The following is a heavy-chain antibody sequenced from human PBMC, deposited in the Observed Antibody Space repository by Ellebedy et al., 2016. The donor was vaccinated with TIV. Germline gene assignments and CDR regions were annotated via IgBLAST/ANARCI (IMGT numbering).Heavy chain of an antibody. CDR1: GFTFSSYA. Sequence: GGSLRLSXAASGFTFSSYAMSWVRQAPGKGLEWVSAISGSGGSTYYADSVKGRFTISRDNSKNTLYLQMNSLRAEDTAVYYCAKALVEHGGNPPPDYWGQGTLVTVSS. J-gene: IGHJ4*02. V-gene: IGHV3-23*01. CDR3: AKALVEHGGNPPPDY. CDR2: ISGSGGST. D-gene: IGHD4-23*01.